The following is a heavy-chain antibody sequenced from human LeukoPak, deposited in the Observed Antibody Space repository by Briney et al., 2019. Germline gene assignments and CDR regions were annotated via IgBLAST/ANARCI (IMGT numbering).Heavy chain of an antibody. V-gene: IGHV1-2*02. J-gene: IGHJ5*02. CDR3: ARDLTYSSNPGGLDP. D-gene: IGHD6-19*01. CDR1: GYTFTGYY. CDR2: INPNSGGT. Sequence: ASVKVSCKASGYTFTGYYMHWVRQAPGQGLEWMGWINPNSGGTNYAQKFQGRVTMTRDTSISTAYMALNSLGSDDTAMYFCARDLTYSSNPGGLDPWGQGTLVTVSS.